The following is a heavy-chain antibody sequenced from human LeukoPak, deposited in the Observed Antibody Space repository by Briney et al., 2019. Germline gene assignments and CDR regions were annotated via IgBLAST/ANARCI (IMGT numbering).Heavy chain of an antibody. D-gene: IGHD4-23*01. Sequence: GRSLRLSCAASGFTFSSYGMHWVRQAPGKGLEWVAVIWYDGSNKYYADSVKGRFTISRDNSKNTLYLQMNSLRAEDTAVYYCARETTVVTLYYFDYWGQGTLVTVSS. CDR3: ARETTVVTLYYFDY. J-gene: IGHJ4*02. V-gene: IGHV3-33*01. CDR1: GFTFSSYG. CDR2: IWYDGSNK.